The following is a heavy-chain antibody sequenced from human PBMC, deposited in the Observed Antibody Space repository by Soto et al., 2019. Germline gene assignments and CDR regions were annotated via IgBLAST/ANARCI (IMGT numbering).Heavy chain of an antibody. D-gene: IGHD2-15*01. CDR3: TTDPLGYCSGGSCYYHPYYYYYGMDV. CDR2: IKSKTDGGTT. V-gene: IGHV3-15*01. J-gene: IGHJ6*02. Sequence: KPGGSLRLSCAASGFTFSNAWMSWVRQAPGKGLEWVGRIKSKTDGGTTDYAAPVKGRFTISRDDSKNTLYLQMNSLKTEDTAVYYCTTDPLGYCSGGSCYYHPYYYYYGMDVWGQGTTVTVSS. CDR1: GFTFSNAW.